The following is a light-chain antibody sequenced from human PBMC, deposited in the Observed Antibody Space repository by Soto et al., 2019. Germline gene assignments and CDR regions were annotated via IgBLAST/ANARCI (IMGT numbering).Light chain of an antibody. V-gene: IGKV3-15*01. Sequence: EIVMTQSPATLSVSPGDSATLSCRASQSVSDNLAWYQHKPGQTPRLLIYDTSTRATGVPARFSGSRSGPEFTLTINSLQSEDFAIYYCQPYNNWPLTFGGGTKVDIK. CDR1: QSVSDN. CDR3: QPYNNWPLT. J-gene: IGKJ4*01. CDR2: DTS.